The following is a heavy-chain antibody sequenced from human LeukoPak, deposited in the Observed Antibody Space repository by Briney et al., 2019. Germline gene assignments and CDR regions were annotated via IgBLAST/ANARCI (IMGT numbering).Heavy chain of an antibody. CDR1: GGTFSSYA. Sequence: ASVKVSCKASGGTFSSYAISWVRQAPGQGLERMGRIIPIFGIANYAQKFQGRVTITADKSTSTAYMELSSLRSEDTAVYYCARETTYGDYDYWGQGTLVTVSS. D-gene: IGHD4-17*01. CDR3: ARETTYGDYDY. V-gene: IGHV1-69*04. CDR2: IIPIFGIA. J-gene: IGHJ4*02.